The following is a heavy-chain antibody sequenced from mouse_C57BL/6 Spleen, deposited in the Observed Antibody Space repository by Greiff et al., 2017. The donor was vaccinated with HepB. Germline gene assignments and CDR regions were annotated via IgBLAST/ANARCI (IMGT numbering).Heavy chain of an antibody. V-gene: IGHV14-4*01. CDR3: TSYSTCAMDY. J-gene: IGHJ4*01. CDR2: IDPENGDT. Sequence: EVKLMESGAELVRPGASVKLSCTASGFNIKDDYMHWVKQRPEQGLEWIGWIDPENGDTEYASKFQGKATITADTSSNTAYLQLSSLTSEDTAVYYCTSYSTCAMDYWGQGTSVTVSS. D-gene: IGHD2-10*01. CDR1: GFNIKDDY.